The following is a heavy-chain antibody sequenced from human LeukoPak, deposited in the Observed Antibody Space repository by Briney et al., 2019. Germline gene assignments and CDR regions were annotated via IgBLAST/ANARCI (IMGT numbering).Heavy chain of an antibody. CDR1: GFTFSDYA. V-gene: IGHV3-23*01. D-gene: IGHD3-10*01. CDR2: IIGSGGST. J-gene: IGHJ4*02. Sequence: PGGSLTLSCAASGFTFSDYAMTWVRQAPGKGLEWVSAIIGSGGSTYYADSVKGRFTIPRDNSKNTLYLQMNRLRAEDTAVYYCAKASYGLIDYWGQGPLVTVSS. CDR3: AKASYGLIDY.